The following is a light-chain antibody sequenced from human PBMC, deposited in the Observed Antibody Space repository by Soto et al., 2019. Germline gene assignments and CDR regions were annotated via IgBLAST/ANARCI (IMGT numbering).Light chain of an antibody. CDR2: GNI. Sequence: QSVLAQPPSVSGAPGQRVTVSCTGSSSNIGAGYAVHWYQQLPGAAPKLLLYGNIERPSGVPDRFSGSKSGTSASLAITGLQAEDEADYYCQSFDTGLSGAIFGGGTKVTVL. CDR3: QSFDTGLSGAI. J-gene: IGLJ2*01. V-gene: IGLV1-40*01. CDR1: SSNIGAGYA.